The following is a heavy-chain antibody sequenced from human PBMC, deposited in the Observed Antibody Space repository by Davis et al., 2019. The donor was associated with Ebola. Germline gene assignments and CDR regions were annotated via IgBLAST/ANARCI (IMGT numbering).Heavy chain of an antibody. D-gene: IGHD3-22*01. CDR3: ARGFLYDSSEGEAFDI. J-gene: IGHJ3*02. Sequence: ASVKVSCKASGYTFTSYDINWVRQATGQGLEWMGWMNPNSGNTGYAQKFQGRVTMTRNTSISTAYMELSSLRSEDTAVYYCARGFLYDSSEGEAFDIWGQGTMVTVSS. CDR1: GYTFTSYD. V-gene: IGHV1-8*01. CDR2: MNPNSGNT.